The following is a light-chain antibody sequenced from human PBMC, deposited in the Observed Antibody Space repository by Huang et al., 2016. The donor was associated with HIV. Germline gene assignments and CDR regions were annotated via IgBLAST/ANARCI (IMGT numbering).Light chain of an antibody. CDR3: QQYNNWPPWT. CDR1: QSVSSN. CDR2: GAS. V-gene: IGKV3-15*01. Sequence: EIVMTQSPATLSVSPGERATLSCSASQSVSSNLAWFQQKPGQDPRLLIYGASTRATGIPARCGGSGSGTEFTLTINSLQSEDYAVYYCQQYNNWPPWTFGQGNKVEIK. J-gene: IGKJ1*01.